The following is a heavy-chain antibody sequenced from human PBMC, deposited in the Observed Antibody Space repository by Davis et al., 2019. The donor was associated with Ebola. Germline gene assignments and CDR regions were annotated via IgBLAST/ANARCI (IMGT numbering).Heavy chain of an antibody. D-gene: IGHD3-16*01. Sequence: AASVKVSCKASGYSFTSYTLHWVRQAPGQRLEWMGWINAGNGHTKYSQKLQGRVTISWDTSASSAYMELSSLRSEDTAVYYCARDAGFWGIAMDVWAQGTTVTVSS. V-gene: IGHV1-3*01. CDR1: GYSFTSYT. J-gene: IGHJ6*02. CDR2: INAGNGHT. CDR3: ARDAGFWGIAMDV.